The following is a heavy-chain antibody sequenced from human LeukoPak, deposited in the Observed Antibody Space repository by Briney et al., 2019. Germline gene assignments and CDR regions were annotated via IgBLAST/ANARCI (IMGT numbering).Heavy chain of an antibody. J-gene: IGHJ4*02. V-gene: IGHV3-21*01. D-gene: IGHD2-2*01. CDR3: ARDSPYCTSSDCYLDY. CDR1: GFTFNTYT. CDR2: ITSTSSYI. Sequence: GGSLRLSCAVSGFTFNTYTMSWVRQAPGKGLEWVASITSTSSYIFYADSLKGRFTISSDNAKHSLFLQMNSLSAEDTAVYYCARDSPYCTSSDCYLDYWGQGTLVTVSS.